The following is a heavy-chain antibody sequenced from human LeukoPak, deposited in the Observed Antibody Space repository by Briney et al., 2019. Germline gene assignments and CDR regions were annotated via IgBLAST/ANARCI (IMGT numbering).Heavy chain of an antibody. V-gene: IGHV3-64*04. D-gene: IGHD1-26*01. CDR1: GFTFSSYV. J-gene: IGHJ1*01. Sequence: GGSLRLSCSASGFTFSSYVMHWVRQAPGKGLEYVSAISSNGGSTYYADSVKGRFTISRDNSKNTLYLQMNSLRAEDTAVYYCARRGNSGSFRYFQHWGQGTLVTVSS. CDR2: ISSNGGST. CDR3: ARRGNSGSFRYFQH.